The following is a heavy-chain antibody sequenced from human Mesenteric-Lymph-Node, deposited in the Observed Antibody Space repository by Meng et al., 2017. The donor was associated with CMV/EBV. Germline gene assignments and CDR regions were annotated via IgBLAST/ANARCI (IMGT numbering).Heavy chain of an antibody. V-gene: IGHV3-53*01. J-gene: IGHJ6*02. CDR3: ARDDVTWLVQDLYYYGFDV. D-gene: IGHD6-19*01. Sequence: GESLKISCAASGFTVSSHYMSWVRQAPGKGLEWVSVIYSGGSTYYADSVKGRFTISRDNSKNTLYLQMNSLRAEDTAVYYCARDDVTWLVQDLYYYGFDVWGQGTTVTVSS. CDR2: IYSGGST. CDR1: GFTVSSHY.